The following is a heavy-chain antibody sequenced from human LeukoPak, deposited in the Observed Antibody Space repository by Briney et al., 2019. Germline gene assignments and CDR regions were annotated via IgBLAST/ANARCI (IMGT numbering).Heavy chain of an antibody. V-gene: IGHV3-30-3*01. J-gene: IGHJ4*02. CDR1: GFTFSSYA. Sequence: GRSLRLSCAASGFTFSSYAMHWVRQAPGKGLEWVAVISYGGSNKYYADSVKGRFTISRDNSKNTLYLQMNSLRAEDTAVYYCARDHGDYEAYYFDYWGQGTLVTVSS. CDR3: ARDHGDYEAYYFDY. CDR2: ISYGGSNK. D-gene: IGHD4-17*01.